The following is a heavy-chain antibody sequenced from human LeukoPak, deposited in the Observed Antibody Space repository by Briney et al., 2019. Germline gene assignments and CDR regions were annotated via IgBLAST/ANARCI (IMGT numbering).Heavy chain of an antibody. J-gene: IGHJ1*01. CDR2: KSDVST. Sequence: GGCLRLSCAASGFTFSSYWMHWVRQAPGKGLVWVSRKSDVSTNYADSVKGRFTISRDNAKNTLSLQMNSLRAEDTGVYYCARAPSEIGGYYPEYFRHWGRGTLLTVSS. V-gene: IGHV3-74*01. CDR3: ARAPSEIGGYYPEYFRH. CDR1: GFTFSSYW. D-gene: IGHD3-22*01.